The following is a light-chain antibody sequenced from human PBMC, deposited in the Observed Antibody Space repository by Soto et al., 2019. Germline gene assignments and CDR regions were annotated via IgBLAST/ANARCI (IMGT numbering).Light chain of an antibody. J-gene: IGKJ1*01. Sequence: DIQMTQSPSSLSASVGDRLPISCRTSHSISRCFNWYQQKPETAPHLLIFVASSLQSGVPSRFSGGGSGTDFILTINTLQPEDVATYYCLQVYSFPRTFGQGTKVDIK. V-gene: IGKV1-39*01. CDR2: VAS. CDR3: LQVYSFPRT. CDR1: HSISRC.